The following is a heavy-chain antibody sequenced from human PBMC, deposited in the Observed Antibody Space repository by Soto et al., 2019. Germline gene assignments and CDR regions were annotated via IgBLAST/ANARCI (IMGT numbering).Heavy chain of an antibody. CDR2: IYYSGST. CDR1: DGSIRSSSYY. Sequence: PSETLSLTCTVSDGSIRSSSYYWGWIRQPPGKGLEWIGNIYYSGSTYYNPSLKSRVTISADTSQNQFSLKLSSVTAADTAVYYCARLGDLPYYYDSSGYPYFDSWGQGTLVTVSS. D-gene: IGHD3-22*01. J-gene: IGHJ4*02. CDR3: ARLGDLPYYYDSSGYPYFDS. V-gene: IGHV4-39*01.